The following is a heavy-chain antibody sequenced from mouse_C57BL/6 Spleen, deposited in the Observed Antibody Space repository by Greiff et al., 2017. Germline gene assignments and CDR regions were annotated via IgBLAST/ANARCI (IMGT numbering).Heavy chain of an antibody. CDR1: GYTFTSYW. Sequence: QVQLKQPGTELVKPGASVKLSCKASGYTFTSYWMHWVKQRPGPGLEWIGNINPSNGGTNYNEKFKSKATLTVDKSSSTAYMQLSSLTSEDSAVYYCARDYEYDDYAMGYWGKRTSVTVSS. J-gene: IGHJ4*01. CDR2: INPSNGGT. CDR3: ARDYEYDDYAMGY. D-gene: IGHD2-4*01. V-gene: IGHV1-53*01.